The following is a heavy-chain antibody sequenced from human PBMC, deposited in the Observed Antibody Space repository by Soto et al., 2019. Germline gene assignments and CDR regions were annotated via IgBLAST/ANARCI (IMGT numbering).Heavy chain of an antibody. Sequence: EVQLLESGGGLVQPGGSLRLSCAASGFTFSSYAMSWVRQAPGKGLEWVSAISGCGGSTYYADSVKGRFTISRDNSKNTLYLQMNSLRAEDTAVYYCAKGQQWLVLRNWFDPWGQGTLVTVSS. D-gene: IGHD6-19*01. CDR2: ISGCGGST. J-gene: IGHJ5*02. V-gene: IGHV3-23*01. CDR1: GFTFSSYA. CDR3: AKGQQWLVLRNWFDP.